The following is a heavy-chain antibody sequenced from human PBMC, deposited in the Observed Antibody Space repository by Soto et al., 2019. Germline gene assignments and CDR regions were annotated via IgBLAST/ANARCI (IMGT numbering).Heavy chain of an antibody. CDR2: IYYSGST. D-gene: IGHD3-10*01. J-gene: IGHJ6*02. CDR3: ARLHGSGSYFSGMDV. Sequence: SETLSLTCTVSGGSISSYYWSWIRQPPGKGLEWIGYIYYSGSTNYNPSLKSRVTISVDTSKNQFSLKLSSVTAADTAVYYCARLHGSGSYFSGMDVWGQGTTVTVSS. V-gene: IGHV4-59*01. CDR1: GGSISSYY.